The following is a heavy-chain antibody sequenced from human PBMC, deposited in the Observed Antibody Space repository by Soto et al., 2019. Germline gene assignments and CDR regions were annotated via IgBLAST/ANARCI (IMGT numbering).Heavy chain of an antibody. Sequence: ASVKVSCKASGYTFTGYYMHWVRQAPGQGLEWMGWINPNSGGTNYAQKFQGRVTMTRDTSISTAYMELSRLRSDDTAVYYCARARITMIVGDYWGKGTLVTVSS. D-gene: IGHD3-22*01. CDR3: ARARITMIVGDY. V-gene: IGHV1-2*02. CDR1: GYTFTGYY. CDR2: INPNSGGT. J-gene: IGHJ4*02.